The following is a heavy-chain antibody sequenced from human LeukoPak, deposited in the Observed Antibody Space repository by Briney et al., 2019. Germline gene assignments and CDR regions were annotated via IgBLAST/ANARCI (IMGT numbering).Heavy chain of an antibody. CDR3: ARTAVAGAKLAWFDP. D-gene: IGHD2-15*01. V-gene: IGHV4-39*01. Sequence: PSETLSLTCTVSGGSISTNNYYWGWIRQPPGKGLDWIGNIYYSGSTYYNPSLKSRVTISVDTSKNQFSLKLSSVSAADTAVYYCARTAVAGAKLAWFDPWGQGTLVTVSS. CDR2: IYYSGST. J-gene: IGHJ5*02. CDR1: GGSISTNNYY.